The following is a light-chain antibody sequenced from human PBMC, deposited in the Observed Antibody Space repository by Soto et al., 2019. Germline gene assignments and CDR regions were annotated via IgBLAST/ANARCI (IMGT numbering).Light chain of an antibody. CDR3: QQFAVSPRT. Sequence: EIVLTQSPGTLSLSPGERATLFCRASQSIATSQLAWYQQKPGQAPRLLIGASTRATGIPDRFSDSGSGTDFTLTISRLEPEDFAVYYCQQFAVSPRTLGQGTKVDIK. CDR1: QSIATSQ. CDR2: GAS. V-gene: IGKV3-20*01. J-gene: IGKJ1*01.